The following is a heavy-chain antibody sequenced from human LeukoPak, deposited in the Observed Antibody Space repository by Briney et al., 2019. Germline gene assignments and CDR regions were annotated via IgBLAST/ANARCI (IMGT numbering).Heavy chain of an antibody. CDR3: ARDDSSGKHYIDS. D-gene: IGHD3-22*01. Sequence: GSLRLSCAASGFSFNTYWMSWVRQAPGKGLEWVANVNQDGSEKYYVDSVKGRFTISRDNAKNSFYLQMNSLRAEDTAVFYCARDDSSGKHYIDSWGQGTRVTASS. J-gene: IGHJ4*02. V-gene: IGHV3-7*01. CDR1: GFSFNTYW. CDR2: VNQDGSEK.